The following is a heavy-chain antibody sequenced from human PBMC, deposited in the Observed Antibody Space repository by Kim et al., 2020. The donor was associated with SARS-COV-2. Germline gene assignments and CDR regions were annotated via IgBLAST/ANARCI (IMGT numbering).Heavy chain of an antibody. CDR3: ARVPSIAARLGTGYYYYYMDV. CDR1: GGSFSGYY. Sequence: SETLSLTCAVYGGSFSGYYWSWIRQPPGKGLEWIGEINHSGSTNYNPSLKSRVTISVDTSKNQFSLKLSSVTAADTAVYYCARVPSIAARLGTGYYYYYMDVWGKGTTVTVSS. J-gene: IGHJ6*03. CDR2: INHSGST. D-gene: IGHD6-6*01. V-gene: IGHV4-34*01.